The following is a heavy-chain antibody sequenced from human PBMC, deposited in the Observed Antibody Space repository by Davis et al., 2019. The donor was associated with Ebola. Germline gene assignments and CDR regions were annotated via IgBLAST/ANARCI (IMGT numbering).Heavy chain of an antibody. J-gene: IGHJ5*02. Sequence: AASVKVSCKASGYTFTGYYMHWVRQAPGQGLEWMGWINPNSGGTNYAQKFQGWVTMTRDTSISTAYMELSSLRSEDTAVYYCARDRGQQLDGAMDNWFDPWGQGTLVTVSS. CDR2: INPNSGGT. CDR1: GYTFTGYY. D-gene: IGHD6-13*01. CDR3: ARDRGQQLDGAMDNWFDP. V-gene: IGHV1-2*04.